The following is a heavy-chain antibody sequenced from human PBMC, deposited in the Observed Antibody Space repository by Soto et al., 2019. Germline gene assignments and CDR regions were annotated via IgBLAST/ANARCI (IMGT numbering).Heavy chain of an antibody. Sequence: RASVKVSCKASGGTFSSYAISWVRQAPGQGLEWMGGIIHIFGTATYAQKFQGRVTITADKSTSTAYMELSSLRSEDTAVYYCARSRLDYGTKDGYSYGYDHYYGMDVWGQGTTVTVSS. D-gene: IGHD5-18*01. CDR1: GGTFSSYA. CDR2: IIHIFGTA. J-gene: IGHJ6*02. CDR3: ARSRLDYGTKDGYSYGYDHYYGMDV. V-gene: IGHV1-69*06.